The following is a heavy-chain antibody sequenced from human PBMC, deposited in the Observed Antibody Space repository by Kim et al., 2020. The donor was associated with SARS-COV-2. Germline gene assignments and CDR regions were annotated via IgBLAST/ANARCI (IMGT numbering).Heavy chain of an antibody. Sequence: SETLSLTCTVSGGSISSSSYYWGWIRQPPGKGLEWIGSIYYSGSTYYNPSLKSRVTISVDTSKNQFSLKLSSVTAADTAVYYCAREQGYCSGGSCYSKLSPFDYWGQGTLVTVSS. CDR2: IYYSGST. D-gene: IGHD2-15*01. V-gene: IGHV4-39*07. CDR3: AREQGYCSGGSCYSKLSPFDY. CDR1: GGSISSSSYY. J-gene: IGHJ4*02.